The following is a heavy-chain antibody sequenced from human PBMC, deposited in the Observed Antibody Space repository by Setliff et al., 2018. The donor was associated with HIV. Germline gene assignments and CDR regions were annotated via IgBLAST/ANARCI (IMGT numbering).Heavy chain of an antibody. CDR3: ARHYEYLESSWLDP. CDR2: IYPIGSPDFPSGNT. V-gene: IGHV4-59*08. CDR1: GGSISNYY. Sequence: PSETLSLTCTVSGGSISNYYWSWIRQPPGKGLEWIGYIYPIGSPDFPSGNTVYNPSFTSRLTLSLDTSKNQFSLKLNSVTAADTAIYYCARHYEYLESSWLDPWGQGTQVTVSS. J-gene: IGHJ5*02. D-gene: IGHD3-3*01.